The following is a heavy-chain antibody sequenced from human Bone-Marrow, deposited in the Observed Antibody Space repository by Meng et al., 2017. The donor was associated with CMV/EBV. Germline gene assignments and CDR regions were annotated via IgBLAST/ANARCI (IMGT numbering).Heavy chain of an antibody. V-gene: IGHV5-51*07. CDR1: GYSFTSYW. CDR3: ARQRRVGVVTTLPFDY. CDR2: IYPGDSDT. D-gene: IGHD3-3*01. Sequence: MVSCKGSGYSFTSYWSGWVHQMPGKGLEWMGIIYPGDSDTRYSPSFQGQVTTSADKSIRTAYLQWSSLKASDTAMYYCARQRRVGVVTTLPFDYWGHGTLVTVSS. J-gene: IGHJ4*01.